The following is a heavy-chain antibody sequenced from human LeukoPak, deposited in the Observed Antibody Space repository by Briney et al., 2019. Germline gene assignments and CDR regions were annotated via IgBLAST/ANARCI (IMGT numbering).Heavy chain of an antibody. CDR2: IKQDGSEK. V-gene: IGHV3-7*01. Sequence: GGSLRLSCAASGFTFSTYWMSWVRQAPGKGLEWVANIKQDGSEKYYVDSVKGRFTISRDNAKNSLYLQMNSLRAEDTAVYYCARDIYYDSSGYYGSVYWGQGTLVTVSS. CDR1: GFTFSTYW. D-gene: IGHD3-22*01. CDR3: ARDIYYDSSGYYGSVY. J-gene: IGHJ4*02.